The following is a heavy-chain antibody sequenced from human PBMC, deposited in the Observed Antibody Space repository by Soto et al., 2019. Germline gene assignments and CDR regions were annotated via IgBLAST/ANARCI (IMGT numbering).Heavy chain of an antibody. Sequence: GGSLRLSCAASGFTFGSYTMNWVRQAPGRGLEWVSSISSSSFTLYYADSVKGRFSISRDNAKNSLYLQMNSLRDEDTAVYYCATGNGLKPNWGQGTLVTVYS. CDR2: ISSSSFTL. D-gene: IGHD2-8*01. CDR1: GFTFGSYT. J-gene: IGHJ4*02. V-gene: IGHV3-48*02. CDR3: ATGNGLKPN.